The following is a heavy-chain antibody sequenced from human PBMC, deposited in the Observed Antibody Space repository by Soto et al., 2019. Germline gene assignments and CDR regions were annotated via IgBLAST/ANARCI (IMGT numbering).Heavy chain of an antibody. J-gene: IGHJ6*02. Sequence: PGGSLRLSCAASGFTFSNAWMNWVRQAPGKGLEWVGRIKSKTDGGTTDYAAPVKGRFTISRDDSKNTLYLQMNSLKTEDTAVYYCTTASMVRGGDPEYYYYYYGMDVWGQGTTVTVSS. CDR1: GFTFSNAW. D-gene: IGHD3-10*01. V-gene: IGHV3-15*07. CDR2: IKSKTDGGTT. CDR3: TTASMVRGGDPEYYYYYYGMDV.